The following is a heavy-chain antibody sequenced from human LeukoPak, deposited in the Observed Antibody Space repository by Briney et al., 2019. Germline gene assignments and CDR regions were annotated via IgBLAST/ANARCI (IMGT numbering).Heavy chain of an antibody. J-gene: IGHJ5*02. CDR1: GGSISSSSYY. CDR3: ASGSGVDWFDP. V-gene: IGHV4-39*07. D-gene: IGHD6-25*01. Sequence: SETLSLTCTVSGGSISSSSYYWGWIRQPPGKGLEWIGSIHYSGSTNYNPSLKSRVTISVDTSKNQFSLKLSSVTAADTAVYYCASGSGVDWFDPWGQGTLVTVSS. CDR2: IHYSGST.